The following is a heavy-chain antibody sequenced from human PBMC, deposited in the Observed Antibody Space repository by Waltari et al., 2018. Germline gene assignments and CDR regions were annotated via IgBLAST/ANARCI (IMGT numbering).Heavy chain of an antibody. J-gene: IGHJ4*02. V-gene: IGHV3-21*01. D-gene: IGHD5-12*01. CDR1: GFTTSSYC. CDR2: ISSSSYI. CDR3: ARDSGSGYDYYFDY. Sequence: EVQLVESGGGLVKPGGSLRLSCAASGFTTSSYCMNWVSQAPGKGLEWVSSISSSSYIYYADSVKGRFTISRDNAKNSLYLQMNSRRAEDTAVYYCARDSGSGYDYYFDYWGQGTLVTVSS.